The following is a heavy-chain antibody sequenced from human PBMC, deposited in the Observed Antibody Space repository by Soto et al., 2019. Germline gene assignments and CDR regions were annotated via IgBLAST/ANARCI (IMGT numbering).Heavy chain of an antibody. CDR2: LNSDGRST. V-gene: IGHV3-74*01. J-gene: IGHJ6*02. CDR1: GFTFSNYW. CDR3: ARDNILNWNYKGATVYGMDV. D-gene: IGHD1-7*01. Sequence: PVGSLRLSCEASGFTFSNYWMYWVRQAPGRGLVWVSRLNSDGRSTSYADSVKGRFTISRDNAKNTLYLQMNSLRAEDTAVYFCARDNILNWNYKGATVYGMDVWGQGTTVTVSS.